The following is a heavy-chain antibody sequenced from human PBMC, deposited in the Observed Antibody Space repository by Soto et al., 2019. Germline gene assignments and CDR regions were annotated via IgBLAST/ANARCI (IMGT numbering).Heavy chain of an antibody. V-gene: IGHV4-31*03. D-gene: IGHD2-2*01. Sequence: QVQLQESGPGLVEPSQTLSLTCTVSGGSISSGGYYWSWIRQHPGKGLEWIGYIYYSGSTYYNPSLKSRVTISVDTSKNQFSLKLSSVTAADTAVYYCARGPYNPDGYCSSTSCPYGMDVWGQGTTVTVSS. CDR3: ARGPYNPDGYCSSTSCPYGMDV. CDR1: GGSISSGGYY. J-gene: IGHJ6*02. CDR2: IYYSGST.